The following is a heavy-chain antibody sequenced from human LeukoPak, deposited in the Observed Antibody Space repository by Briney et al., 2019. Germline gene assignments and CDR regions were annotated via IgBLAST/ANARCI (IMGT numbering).Heavy chain of an antibody. CDR2: IYYSGST. D-gene: IGHD5-24*01. J-gene: IGHJ6*01. CDR3: ARDLMAEGYYYGKDV. Sequence: PSETLSLTCTVSGGSISSGGYYWSWIRQHPGKGLEWIGYIYYSGSTYYNPSLKSRVTISVDTSKNRFSLKLSSVTAADTAVYYWARDLMAEGYYYGKDVWGQGTTVTVFS. V-gene: IGHV4-31*03. CDR1: GGSISSGGYY.